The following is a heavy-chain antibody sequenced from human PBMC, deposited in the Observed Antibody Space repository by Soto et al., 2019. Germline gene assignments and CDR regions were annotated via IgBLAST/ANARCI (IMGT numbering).Heavy chain of an antibody. D-gene: IGHD2-8*01. CDR1: GFSLSTTGVG. CDR3: VQENPVNNGGDY. CDR2: IYWDDDK. Sequence: QITLKESGPTLVKPTQTLTLTCTFSGFSLSTTGVGVGWIRQPPGKALDWLALIYWDDDKRYSPSLKSRLTITKETSKNQVVLTMTNMDPIDTAKYYCVQENPVNNGGDYWGQGTLVTVSS. J-gene: IGHJ4*02. V-gene: IGHV2-5*02.